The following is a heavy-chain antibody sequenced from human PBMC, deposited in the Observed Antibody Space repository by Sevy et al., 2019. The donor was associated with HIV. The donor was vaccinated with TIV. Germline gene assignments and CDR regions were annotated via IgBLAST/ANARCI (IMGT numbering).Heavy chain of an antibody. V-gene: IGHV3-49*03. CDR3: TRDFWSGYYPQIAFDY. D-gene: IGHD3-3*01. Sequence: GGSLRLSCTASGFTFGDYAMSWFRQAPGKGLEWVGFIRSKAYGGTTEYAASVKGRFTISRDDSKSIAYLQMNSLKTEDTAVYYCTRDFWSGYYPQIAFDYWGQGTLVTVSS. J-gene: IGHJ4*02. CDR2: IRSKAYGGTT. CDR1: GFTFGDYA.